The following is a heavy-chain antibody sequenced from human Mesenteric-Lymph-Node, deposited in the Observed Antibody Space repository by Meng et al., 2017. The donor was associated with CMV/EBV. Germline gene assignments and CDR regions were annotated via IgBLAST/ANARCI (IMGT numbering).Heavy chain of an antibody. V-gene: IGHV1-18*01. CDR3: ARHIPGITAAASDY. Sequence: ASVKVSCKASGGTFSSYAISWVRQAPGQGLEWVGWIFPYNGDTNNAQKFQGRVTMTTDTSTTTAYMELRSLRSDDTAMYYCARHIPGITAAASDYWGQGTLVTVSS. CDR1: GGTFSSYA. CDR2: IFPYNGDT. J-gene: IGHJ4*02. D-gene: IGHD6-25*01.